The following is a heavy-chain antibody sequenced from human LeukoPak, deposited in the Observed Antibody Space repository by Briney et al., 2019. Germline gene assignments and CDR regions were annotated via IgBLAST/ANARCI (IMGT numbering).Heavy chain of an antibody. D-gene: IGHD6-13*01. CDR2: ISYDGSNK. CDR3: AKDGGSSWPFDY. V-gene: IGHV3-30*18. J-gene: IGHJ4*02. Sequence: GGSLRLSCAASGFTFSSYGMHWVRQAPGKGLEWVAVISYDGSNKYYADSVKGRFTISRDNSKNTLYLQMNSLRAEDTAVYYCAKDGGSSWPFDYWGQGTLVTVST. CDR1: GFTFSSYG.